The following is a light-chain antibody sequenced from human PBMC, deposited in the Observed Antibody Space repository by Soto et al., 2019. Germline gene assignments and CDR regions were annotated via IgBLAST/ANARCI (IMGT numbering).Light chain of an antibody. Sequence: EIVLTQSPGTLSLSPGERATLSCRASQSVSSSYLAWHQQKPGQAPRLLIYGASSRATGIPDRFSGSESGTDFTLTISRLEPEDFAVYYCQQYGSSPYTFGQGPRMEIK. CDR3: QQYGSSPYT. CDR1: QSVSSSY. J-gene: IGKJ2*01. V-gene: IGKV3-20*01. CDR2: GAS.